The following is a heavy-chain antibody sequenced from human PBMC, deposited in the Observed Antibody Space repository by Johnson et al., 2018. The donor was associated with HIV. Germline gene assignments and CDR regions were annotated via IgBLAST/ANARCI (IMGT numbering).Heavy chain of an antibody. CDR3: ATSQSGAFDI. D-gene: IGHD6-6*01. CDR1: GFTLSYYG. Sequence: QVQLVESGGGVVQPGRSLRLSCAASGFTLSYYGVHWVRQAPGKGLEWVAVISTAGSNKQYLESVKGRFTISRDNSKKMVNLQVNSLRAEDTAVYYCATSQSGAFDIWGQGTKVTVSS. J-gene: IGHJ3*02. CDR2: ISTAGSNK. V-gene: IGHV3-30*03.